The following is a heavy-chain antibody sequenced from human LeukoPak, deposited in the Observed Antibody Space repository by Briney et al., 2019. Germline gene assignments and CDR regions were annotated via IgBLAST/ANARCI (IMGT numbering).Heavy chain of an antibody. CDR3: AKDEAGAFDI. CDR1: GFTFSSYA. CDR2: ISGSGGST. J-gene: IGHJ3*02. D-gene: IGHD6-25*01. Sequence: GGSLRLSCAASGFTFSSYAMSGVRQAPGKGLEWVSAISGSGGSTYYADSVKGRFTISRDNSKNALYLQMNSLRAEDTAVYYCAKDEAGAFDIWGQGTMVTVSS. V-gene: IGHV3-23*01.